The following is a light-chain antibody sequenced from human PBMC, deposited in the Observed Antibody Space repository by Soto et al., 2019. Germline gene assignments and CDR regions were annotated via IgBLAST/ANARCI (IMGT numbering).Light chain of an antibody. Sequence: DIQLTQSPSLLSASIGDRVTITCRASHDISTFLAWYQQKPGKAPKLLIYEASTLQSGVPSRFIGSGSGTEFTLTISGLLPEDFAAYHCQQLYTLPFTFGQGTRL. CDR3: QQLYTLPFT. V-gene: IGKV1-9*01. CDR1: HDISTF. CDR2: EAS. J-gene: IGKJ5*01.